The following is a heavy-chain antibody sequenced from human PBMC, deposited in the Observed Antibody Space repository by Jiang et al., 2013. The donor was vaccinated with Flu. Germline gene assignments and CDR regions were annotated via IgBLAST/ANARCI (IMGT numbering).Heavy chain of an antibody. V-gene: IGHV3-15*01. CDR2: VQSKIEGGTA. Sequence: VQLLESGGGLVNPGGSLRLSCVASGSIFSNAWMSWVRQAPGKGLEWVGRVQSKIEGGTAVYGAAVKGRFIISRDDSGNTMSLQMNSLKAEDTAVYYCTTALRRGQSLDYWGQGTLVTVSS. CDR3: TTALRRGQSLDY. CDR1: GSIFSNAW. D-gene: IGHD3-10*01. J-gene: IGHJ4*02.